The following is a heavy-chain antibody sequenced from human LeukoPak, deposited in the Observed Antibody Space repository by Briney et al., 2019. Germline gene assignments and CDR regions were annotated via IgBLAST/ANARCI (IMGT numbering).Heavy chain of an antibody. CDR3: ARIKVVTALLPRRDS. V-gene: IGHV3-48*03. D-gene: IGHD2-21*02. CDR2: ISANGDSS. CDR1: GFTFSAYE. J-gene: IGHJ4*02. Sequence: GGSLRLSCVGSGFTFSAYEMNWVRQAPGKGLEWISYISANGDSSSYGDSVKGRFIISRDNAKKSLYLQMDSLRVEDTAVYYCARIKVVTALLPRRDSWGQGVLVSVSS.